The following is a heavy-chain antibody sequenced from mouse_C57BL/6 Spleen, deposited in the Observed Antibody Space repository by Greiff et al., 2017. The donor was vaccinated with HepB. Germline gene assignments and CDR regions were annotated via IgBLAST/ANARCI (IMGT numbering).Heavy chain of an antibody. J-gene: IGHJ2*01. D-gene: IGHD2-2*01. CDR1: GYTFTSYW. Sequence: VQLQQSGAELVRPGSSVKLSCKASGYTFTSYWMHWVKQRPIQGLEWIGNIDPSDSETHYNQKFKDKATLTVDKSSSTAYMQLSSLTSEDSAVYYWARYGYDERNFDYWGQGTTLTVSS. CDR3: ARYGYDERNFDY. V-gene: IGHV1-52*01. CDR2: IDPSDSET.